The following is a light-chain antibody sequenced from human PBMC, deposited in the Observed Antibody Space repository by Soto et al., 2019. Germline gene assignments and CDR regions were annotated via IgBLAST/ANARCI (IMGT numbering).Light chain of an antibody. V-gene: IGLV2-14*03. CDR3: ASYTSESTL. Sequence: QSVLTQPASVSGSPGQSITISCTGTSSDVGGYNFVSWYQQHPAKAPKLIIYDVSNRPSGVPIRFSASKSGSTASLTISGLQAEDGADYYCASYTSESTLFGGGTK. CDR2: DVS. CDR1: SSDVGGYNF. J-gene: IGLJ2*01.